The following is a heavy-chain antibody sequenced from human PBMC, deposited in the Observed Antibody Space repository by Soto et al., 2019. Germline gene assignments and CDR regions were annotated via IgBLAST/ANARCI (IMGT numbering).Heavy chain of an antibody. J-gene: IGHJ2*01. Sequence: PGGSLRLSCAASGLTFSRFAMSWVRQAPGKGLEWVATIHGSGAITNYADSVRGRVTISRDNSKDTMYLQLNTLRVEDTAVYYCAKDKGPGSYTNWCFDVWGRGTLVTVSS. V-gene: IGHV3-23*01. CDR2: IHGSGAIT. D-gene: IGHD3-10*01. CDR3: AKDKGPGSYTNWCFDV. CDR1: GLTFSRFA.